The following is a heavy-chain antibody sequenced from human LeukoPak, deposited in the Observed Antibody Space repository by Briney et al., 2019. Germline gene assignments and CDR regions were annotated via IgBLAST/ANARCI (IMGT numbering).Heavy chain of an antibody. Sequence: GASVKVSRKASGYTFTGYYMHWVRQAPGQGLEWMGWINPNSGGTNYAQKFQGRVTMTTDMSTSTFYMELSNLVSEDTAVYYCAKDPRDISTGNYDEFDIWGQGTMVTVSS. V-gene: IGHV1-2*02. J-gene: IGHJ3*02. CDR3: AKDPRDISTGNYDEFDI. D-gene: IGHD3-9*01. CDR1: GYTFTGYY. CDR2: INPNSGGT.